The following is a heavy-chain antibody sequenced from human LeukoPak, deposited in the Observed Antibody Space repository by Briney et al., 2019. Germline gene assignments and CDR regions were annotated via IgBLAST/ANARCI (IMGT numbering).Heavy chain of an antibody. J-gene: IGHJ4*02. V-gene: IGHV4-34*01. Sequence: SETLSLTCAVYGGSFSGYYWSWIRQPPGKGLEWIGEINHSGSTNYNPSLKSRVTISVDTSKNQFSLKLSSVTAADTAVYCCARARIAARRYFDYWGQGTLVTVSS. CDR1: GGSFSGYY. CDR3: ARARIAARRYFDY. CDR2: INHSGST. D-gene: IGHD6-6*01.